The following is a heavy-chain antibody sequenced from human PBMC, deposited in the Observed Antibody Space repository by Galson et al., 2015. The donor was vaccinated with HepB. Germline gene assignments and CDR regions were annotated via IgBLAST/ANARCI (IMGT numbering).Heavy chain of an antibody. CDR3: ARQTYSGYTTYSTEDYYMDV. D-gene: IGHD5-12*01. V-gene: IGHV1-3*01. Sequence: SVKVSCKASGYTFTSYAMHWVRQAPGQRLEWMGWINAGNGNTKYSQKFQGRVTITRDTSASTAYMELSSLRSEDTAVYYCARQTYSGYTTYSTEDYYMDVWGKGTTVTVSS. J-gene: IGHJ6*03. CDR1: GYTFTSYA. CDR2: INAGNGNT.